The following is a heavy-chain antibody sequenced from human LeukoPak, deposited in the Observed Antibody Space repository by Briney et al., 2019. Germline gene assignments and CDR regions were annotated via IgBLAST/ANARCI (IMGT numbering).Heavy chain of an antibody. V-gene: IGHV3-21*01. CDR1: GFTFSSYS. D-gene: IGHD6-13*01. J-gene: IGHJ4*02. Sequence: GGSLRLSCAASGFTFSSYSMNWVRQAPGKGLEWVSSISSSSSYIYYADSVKGRFTISRDNAKNSLYLQMNSLRAEDTAVYYCASLYSSSWYVDYWGQGTLVTVSS. CDR2: ISSSSSYI. CDR3: ASLYSSSWYVDY.